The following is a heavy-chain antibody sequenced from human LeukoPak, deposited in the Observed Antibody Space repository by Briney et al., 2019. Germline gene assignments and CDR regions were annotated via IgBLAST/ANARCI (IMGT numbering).Heavy chain of an antibody. CDR3: ARPFPGTTVEAFDY. CDR1: GFTFSSYW. V-gene: IGHV3-7*01. Sequence: GRSLRLSCAASGFTFSSYWMSWVRQAPGKGLEWVANIKQDGSEKYYVDSVKGRFTISRDNAKNSLYLQMNSLRAEDTAVYYCARPFPGTTVEAFDYWGQGTLVTVSS. J-gene: IGHJ4*02. D-gene: IGHD4-23*01. CDR2: IKQDGSEK.